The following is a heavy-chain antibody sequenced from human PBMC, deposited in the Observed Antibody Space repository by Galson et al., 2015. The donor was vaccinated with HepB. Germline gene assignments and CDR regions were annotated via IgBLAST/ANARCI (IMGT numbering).Heavy chain of an antibody. D-gene: IGHD5-24*01. CDR3: ATGLRDGYNWRDV. J-gene: IGHJ6*02. Sequence: SVKVSCKVSGYTLTELSMHWVRQAPGKGLEWMGGFDPEDGETIYAQKFQGRVTMTEDTSTDTAYMELSSLRSEDTAVYYCATGLRDGYNWRDVWGQGTTVTVSS. CDR1: GYTLTELS. CDR2: FDPEDGET. V-gene: IGHV1-24*01.